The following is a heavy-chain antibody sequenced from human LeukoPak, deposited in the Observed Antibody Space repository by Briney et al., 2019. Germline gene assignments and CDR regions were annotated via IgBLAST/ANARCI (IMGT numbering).Heavy chain of an antibody. Sequence: GGSLRLSRAASGFTFSSYSMNWVRQAPGKGLEWVSSISSSSSYRYYADSVKGRFTISRDNAKNSLYLQMNSLRAEDTAVYYCAREGYSPRDGYNFNFDYWGQGTLVTVSS. CDR2: ISSSSSYR. CDR1: GFTFSSYS. D-gene: IGHD5-24*01. V-gene: IGHV3-21*01. J-gene: IGHJ4*02. CDR3: AREGYSPRDGYNFNFDY.